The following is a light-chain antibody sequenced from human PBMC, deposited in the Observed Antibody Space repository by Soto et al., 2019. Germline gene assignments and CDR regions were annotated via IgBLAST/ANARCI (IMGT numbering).Light chain of an antibody. J-gene: IGLJ1*01. CDR2: DNN. CDR1: SSNIGSNA. CDR3: AAWNDNLNGPSYV. Sequence: LTQPPSTSGTPGQRVTISCSGSSSNIGSNAVNWYQQLPGTAPKLLIYDNNQRPSGVPDRFSGSKSGTSASLAISGLQSEDEADYYCAAWNDNLNGPSYVFGAGTKVTVL. V-gene: IGLV1-44*01.